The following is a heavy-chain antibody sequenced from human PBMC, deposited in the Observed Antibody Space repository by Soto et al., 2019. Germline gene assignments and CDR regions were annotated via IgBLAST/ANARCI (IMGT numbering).Heavy chain of an antibody. V-gene: IGHV1-8*01. CDR3: ATGITYGDYSRWFAP. J-gene: IGHJ5*02. CDR1: GYTFTSYD. D-gene: IGHD4-17*01. CDR2: MNPNSGNT. Sequence: QVQLVQSGAEVKKPGASVKVSCKASGYTFTSYDINWVRQATGQAFEYLGWMNPNSGNTGYVKQLQGRVTMTRATSMSTAYMELSSRRSEDTAVYYCATGITYGDYSRWFAPWGPGTLVTFSS.